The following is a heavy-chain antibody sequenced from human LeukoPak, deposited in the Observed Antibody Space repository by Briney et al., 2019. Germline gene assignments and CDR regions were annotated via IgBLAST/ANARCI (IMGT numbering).Heavy chain of an antibody. CDR1: GFTFSSYG. V-gene: IGHV1-18*01. Sequence: GGSLRLSCAVSGFTFSSYGMHWVRQAPGKGLEWMGWISPYNGNTKYSQKMQGRATTYTDTSTSAAYMELRSLRSDDTAVYYCARDVGLYSGNCVDYWGPGTLVTVSS. CDR2: ISPYNGNT. D-gene: IGHD4-23*01. CDR3: ARDVGLYSGNCVDY. J-gene: IGHJ4*02.